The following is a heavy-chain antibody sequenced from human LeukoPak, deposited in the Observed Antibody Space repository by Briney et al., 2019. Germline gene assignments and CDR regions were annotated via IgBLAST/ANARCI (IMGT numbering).Heavy chain of an antibody. V-gene: IGHV4-59*08. CDR2: IYYSGST. CDR1: GGSISSYY. Sequence: SETLSLTCTVSGGSISSYYWSWIRQPPGKGLEWIGYIYYSGSTNYNPSLKSRVTISVDTSKNQFSLKLSSVTAADTAVYYCARARKGYYDSSGFDYWGQGTLVTVSS. CDR3: ARARKGYYDSSGFDY. D-gene: IGHD3-22*01. J-gene: IGHJ4*02.